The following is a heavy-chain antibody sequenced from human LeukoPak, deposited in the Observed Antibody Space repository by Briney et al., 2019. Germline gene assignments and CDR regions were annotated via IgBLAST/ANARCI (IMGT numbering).Heavy chain of an antibody. CDR3: ARGPPEYCSGGTCYSGRNWIDP. CDR2: INPSSDGT. Sequence: ASVKVSCKASGYTFTGYYINWVRQAPGQGLEWMGWINPSSDGTNYAQKFQGRVTMTRDKSISTAYMALSRLRSDDTAMYYCARGPPEYCSGGTCYSGRNWIDPWGQGTLVTVSS. D-gene: IGHD2-15*01. CDR1: GYTFTGYY. J-gene: IGHJ5*02. V-gene: IGHV1-2*02.